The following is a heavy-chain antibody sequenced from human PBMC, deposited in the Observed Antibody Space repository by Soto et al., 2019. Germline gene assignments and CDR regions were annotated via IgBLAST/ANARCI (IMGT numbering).Heavy chain of an antibody. CDR1: GFTFSSYG. D-gene: IGHD4-17*01. J-gene: IGHJ6*02. V-gene: IGHV3-30*18. CDR2: ISYDGSNK. CDR3: ANYGDYGGNTPLYYGMDV. Sequence: PGGSLRLSCAASGFTFSSYGMHWVRQAPGKGLEWVAVISYDGSNKYYADSVKGRFTISSDNSKNTLYLQMNSLRAEDTAVYYCANYGDYGGNTPLYYGMDVWGQGTTVTVSS.